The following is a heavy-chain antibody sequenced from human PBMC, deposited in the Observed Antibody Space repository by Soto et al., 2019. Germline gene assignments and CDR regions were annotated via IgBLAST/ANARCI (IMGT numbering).Heavy chain of an antibody. J-gene: IGHJ6*02. CDR3: ARLSHGWNYASRDYYYYGMDV. D-gene: IGHD1-7*01. Sequence: QVQLVQSGAEVKKPGASVKVSCKASGYTFTDYSMHWVRQAPGQGLEWMGWINAGNGNTKYSQKFQGGVTLTRDTSASTAYMELSSLRSEDTAVYYCARLSHGWNYASRDYYYYGMDVWGQGTTVTVSS. V-gene: IGHV1-3*01. CDR1: GYTFTDYS. CDR2: INAGNGNT.